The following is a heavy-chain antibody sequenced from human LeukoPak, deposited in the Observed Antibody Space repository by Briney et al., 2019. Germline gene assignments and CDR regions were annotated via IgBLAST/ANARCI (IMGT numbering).Heavy chain of an antibody. CDR3: ARGRNTDLQPNNWFDP. CDR2: ISNDGSST. J-gene: IGHJ5*02. V-gene: IGHV3-74*01. Sequence: QAGGSLRLSCAASGFIFSDSWMHWVRQAPGKGLVWVSRISNDGSSTDYADSVKGRFTISRDNAKNTLYLQMNSLRGEDTAVYYCARGRNTDLQPNNWFDPWGQGILVTVSS. CDR1: GFIFSDSW. D-gene: IGHD5-18*01.